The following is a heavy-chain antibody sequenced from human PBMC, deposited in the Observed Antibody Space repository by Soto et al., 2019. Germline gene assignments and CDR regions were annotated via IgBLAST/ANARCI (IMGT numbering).Heavy chain of an antibody. J-gene: IGHJ4*02. CDR2: IHYSGDI. CDR3: VCNGYYSLEY. D-gene: IGHD3-22*01. CDR1: GDSMTSSDW. V-gene: IGHV4-4*02. Sequence: QVQLQESDPGLVKPSGTLSLTCAVSGDSMTSSDWWSWVRQAPGKGLEWIGEIHYSGDINYDPSLRSRVTISVDRSKNQFSLNLSSVTAADTAVYFCVCNGYYSLEYWGQGTLVIVSP.